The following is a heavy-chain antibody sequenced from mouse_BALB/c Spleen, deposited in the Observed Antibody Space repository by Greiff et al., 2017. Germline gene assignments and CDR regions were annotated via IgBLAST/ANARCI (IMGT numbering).Heavy chain of an antibody. Sequence: VKLMESGPGLVAPSQSLSITCTVSGFSLTSYGVHWVRQPPGKGLEWLGVIWAGGSTNYNSALMSRLSISKDNSKSQVFLKMNSLQTDDTAMYYCARAHVLVRSYAMDYWGQGTSVTVSS. V-gene: IGHV2-9*02. D-gene: IGHD2-10*02. CDR2: IWAGGST. CDR1: GFSLTSYG. J-gene: IGHJ4*01. CDR3: ARAHVLVRSYAMDY.